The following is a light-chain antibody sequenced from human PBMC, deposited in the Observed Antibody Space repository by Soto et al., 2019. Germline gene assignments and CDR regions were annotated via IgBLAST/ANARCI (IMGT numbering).Light chain of an antibody. J-gene: IGKJ3*01. CDR1: QSVLYSSNNKNY. Sequence: DIVMTQSPDSLAVSLGERATINCKSSQSVLYSSNNKNYLAWYQQKPGQPPKLLIYWASTRESGVPDRFSGSGSGTDLTLTISSLQAEDVAVYYCQQYYSTLFTFGPGTKVDIK. CDR3: QQYYSTLFT. V-gene: IGKV4-1*01. CDR2: WAS.